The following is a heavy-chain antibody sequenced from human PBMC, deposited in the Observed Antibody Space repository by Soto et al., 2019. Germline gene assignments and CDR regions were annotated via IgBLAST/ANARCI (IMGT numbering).Heavy chain of an antibody. D-gene: IGHD6-6*01. CDR1: GGSFGSYA. Sequence: QVQLVQSGAEVKKPGSSVKVSCKASGGSFGSYAITWVRQTPGQVLEWMGGIIPLFDTAAFSETFQGRITITADKSTSTGYMEPSSLRSEDTAVYYCARIKPPDRAGRPPYYYYYYGMDVWGQGTTVTVSS. CDR3: ARIKPPDRAGRPPYYYYYYGMDV. CDR2: IIPLFDTA. V-gene: IGHV1-69*06. J-gene: IGHJ6*02.